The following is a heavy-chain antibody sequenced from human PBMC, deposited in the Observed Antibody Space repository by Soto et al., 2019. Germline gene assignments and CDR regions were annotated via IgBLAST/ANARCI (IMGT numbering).Heavy chain of an antibody. J-gene: IGHJ4*02. D-gene: IGHD3-16*01. V-gene: IGHV6-1*01. CDR1: AESGSGDSAA. CDR3: AREFPYYVRSDSYLDY. CDR2: TYYRSRGYN. Sequence: QSRSATWAISAESGSGDSAAWNWIRQSQTTSLEGVGRTYYRSRGYNDYAASVKSRITVTPRTSKNQFSLHLNSVTTEDTAVYYCAREFPYYVRSDSYLDYWGQGGMVTVSS.